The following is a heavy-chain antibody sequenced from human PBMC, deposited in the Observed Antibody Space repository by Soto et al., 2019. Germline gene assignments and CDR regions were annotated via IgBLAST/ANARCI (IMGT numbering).Heavy chain of an antibody. CDR1: GLTFNEYY. V-gene: IGHV3-11*01. CDR2: ISTGAINI. CDR3: ARMTIVPLYFDH. D-gene: IGHD3-10*01. J-gene: IGHJ4*02. Sequence: VGSLRLSCAVSGLTFNEYYMSWIRQAPGKGLEWIAYISTGAINIYYADSVRGRFTVSRDNGRNSLHLQMDNLRAEDTAVYYCARMTIVPLYFDHWGQGTAVTVSS.